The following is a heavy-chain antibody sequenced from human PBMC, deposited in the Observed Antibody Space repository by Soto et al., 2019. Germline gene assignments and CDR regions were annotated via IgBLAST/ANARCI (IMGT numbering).Heavy chain of an antibody. J-gene: IGHJ4*02. D-gene: IGHD1-26*01. CDR3: IGSGSYYSGENTIDY. CDR2: IKSKTDGGTT. CDR1: GFTFSNAW. V-gene: IGHV3-15*07. Sequence: GGSLRLSCAASGFTFSNAWMNWVRQAPGKGLEWVGRIKSKTDGGTTDYAAPVKGRFTISRDDSKNTLYLKMNSLKTEDTAVYYCIGSGSYYSGENTIDYWGQGTLVTVSS.